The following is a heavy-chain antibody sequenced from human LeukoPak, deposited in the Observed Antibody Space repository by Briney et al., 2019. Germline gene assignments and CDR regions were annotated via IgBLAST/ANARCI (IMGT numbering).Heavy chain of an antibody. D-gene: IGHD3-22*01. V-gene: IGHV3-21*01. J-gene: IGHJ4*02. CDR1: GFTFSSYS. Sequence: GGSLRLSCAASGFTFSSYSMNWVRQAPGKGLEWVSSISSSSSYIYYADSVKGRFTISRDNAKNSPYLQMNSLRAEDTAVYYCARDAYDSSGYYYWGQGTLVTVSS. CDR2: ISSSSSYI. CDR3: ARDAYDSSGYYY.